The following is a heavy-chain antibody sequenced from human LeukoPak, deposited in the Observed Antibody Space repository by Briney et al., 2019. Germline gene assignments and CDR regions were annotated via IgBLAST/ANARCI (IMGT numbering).Heavy chain of an antibody. Sequence: GGSLRLSCAAPGFTFSSYAMSWVRQAPGQGLEWVANINQDGSEKYYLDSAKGRFTISRDNARNSLYLQVNSLRAEDTAVYYCARDKRKGIVGSTKSYFDYWGQGTLVTVSS. CDR1: GFTFSSYA. D-gene: IGHD1-26*01. CDR2: INQDGSEK. J-gene: IGHJ4*02. V-gene: IGHV3-7*01. CDR3: ARDKRKGIVGSTKSYFDY.